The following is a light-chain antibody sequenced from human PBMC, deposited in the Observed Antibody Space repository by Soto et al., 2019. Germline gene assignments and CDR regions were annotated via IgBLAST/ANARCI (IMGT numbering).Light chain of an antibody. J-gene: IGKJ1*01. CDR2: KVS. CDR1: QSLVYKDGNTY. CDR3: MQGTQWTWT. V-gene: IGKV2-30*01. Sequence: DIVMTQSPLSLPVTLGQPASISCRSSQSLVYKDGNTYLNWFQQRPGQSPRRLIYKVSNRDSGVPYRCIGSGSGTDFTLKISRVEAEDVGVYYCMQGTQWTWTFGQGTKVEVK.